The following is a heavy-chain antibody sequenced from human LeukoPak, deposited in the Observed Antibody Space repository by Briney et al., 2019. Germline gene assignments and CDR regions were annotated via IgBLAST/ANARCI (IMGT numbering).Heavy chain of an antibody. CDR2: IYYSGST. J-gene: IGHJ4*02. V-gene: IGHV4-30-4*07. CDR1: GGSISSGGYS. CDR3: ARERLDCSSTSCYVASTGFFDY. Sequence: SETLSLTCTVSGGSISSGGYSWSWIRQPPGKGLEWIGYIYYSGSTYYNPSLKSRVTISVDTSKNQFSLKLSSVTAADTAVYYCARERLDCSSTSCYVASTGFFDYWGQGTLVTVSS. D-gene: IGHD2-2*01.